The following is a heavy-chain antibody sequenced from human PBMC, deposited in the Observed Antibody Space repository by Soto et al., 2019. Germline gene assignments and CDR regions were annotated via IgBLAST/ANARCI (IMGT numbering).Heavy chain of an antibody. J-gene: IGHJ5*02. CDR1: GYTFTSYG. V-gene: IGHV1-18*01. D-gene: IGHD3-10*01. Sequence: QVQLVQSGAEVKKPGASVKVSCKASGYTFTSYGITWVRQAPGQGLEWMGWISTYNGNTNYAQKLQGRVTMTTDTSTRTACIELRSMRSDDTAVYYCARDGGRIITIRRSWFDPWGQGTLVTVSS. CDR2: ISTYNGNT. CDR3: ARDGGRIITIRRSWFDP.